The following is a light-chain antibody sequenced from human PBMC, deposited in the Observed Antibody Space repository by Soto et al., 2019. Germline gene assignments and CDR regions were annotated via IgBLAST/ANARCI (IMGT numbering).Light chain of an antibody. CDR3: AAWDDSLNGVV. Sequence: QLVLTQPPSASGTPGQRVTISCFGSVSNIGSNSVNWYQQLPGTAPKLLIYDNNQRPSGVPDRFSGSRSGTSASLAISGLQSEDEADYYCAAWDDSLNGVVFGGGTQLTVL. J-gene: IGLJ2*01. V-gene: IGLV1-44*01. CDR2: DNN. CDR1: VSNIGSNS.